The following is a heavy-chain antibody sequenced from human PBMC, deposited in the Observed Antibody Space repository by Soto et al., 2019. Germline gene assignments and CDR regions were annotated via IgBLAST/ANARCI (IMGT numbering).Heavy chain of an antibody. CDR2: IYYSGST. D-gene: IGHD3-10*01. V-gene: IGHV4-31*03. CDR3: ARGRNVLISFGELSAWFDP. Sequence: QVQLQESGPGLVKPSQTLSLICTVSGGSINSGGYYWSWIRQHPGKGLEWIAYIYYSGSTYYNPSLKSRVTLSVDTAKNQCSLNLSLVTAADAAVYYCARGRNVLISFGELSAWFDPWGQGTLVTVSS. CDR1: GGSINSGGYY. J-gene: IGHJ5*02.